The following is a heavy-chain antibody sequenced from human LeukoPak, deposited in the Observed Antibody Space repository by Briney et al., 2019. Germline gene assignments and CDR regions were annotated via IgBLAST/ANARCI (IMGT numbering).Heavy chain of an antibody. CDR3: AKGNNDILTGPDYGTDV. D-gene: IGHD3-9*01. CDR2: ISWNSGSI. V-gene: IGHV3-9*01. Sequence: GGSLRLSCAASGFTFDDYAMHWVRQAPGKGLEWVSGISWNSGSIGYADSVKGRFTISRDNAMNSLYLQMNSLRAEDTALYYCAKGNNDILTGPDYGTDVWGQGTTVTVSS. J-gene: IGHJ6*02. CDR1: GFTFDDYA.